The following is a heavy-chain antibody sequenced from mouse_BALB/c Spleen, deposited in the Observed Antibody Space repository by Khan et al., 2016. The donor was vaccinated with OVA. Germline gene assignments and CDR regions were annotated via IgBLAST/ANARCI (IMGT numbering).Heavy chain of an antibody. V-gene: IGHV1-63*01. CDR2: IYPGNGNT. CDR3: EGGWMDY. Sequence: QVQLKESGTELVRPGTSVKISCKASGYAFTNYWLGWVKQRPGHGLEWIGDIYPGNGNTHYNEKFKGKATLTVDKSSSTAYVQLSSLTSADSAVYFWEGGWMDYWGQGTSVTVSS. D-gene: IGHD1-1*02. CDR1: GYAFTNYW. J-gene: IGHJ4*01.